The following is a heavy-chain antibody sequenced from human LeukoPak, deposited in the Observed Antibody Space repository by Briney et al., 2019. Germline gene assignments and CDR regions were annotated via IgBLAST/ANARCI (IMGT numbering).Heavy chain of an antibody. CDR3: ARDVPRGIYDILTGHDSGGYWFDP. V-gene: IGHV4-61*08. CDR2: IYYSGST. D-gene: IGHD3-9*01. CDR1: GGSISSGGYY. Sequence: SQTLSLTCTVSGGSISSGGYYWSWIRQPPGKGLEWIGYIYYSGSTNYNPSLKSRVTISVDTSKNQFSLRLSSVTAADTAVYYCARDVPRGIYDILTGHDSGGYWFDPWGQGTLVTVSS. J-gene: IGHJ5*02.